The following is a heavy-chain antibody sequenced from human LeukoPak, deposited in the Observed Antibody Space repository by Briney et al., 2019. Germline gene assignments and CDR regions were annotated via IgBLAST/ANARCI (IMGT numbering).Heavy chain of an antibody. CDR2: IVVGSGNT. Sequence: SVKVSCKASGFTFTSSAVQWVRQARGQRLEWIGWIVVGSGNTNYAQKFQERVTITRDMSTSTAYMELSSLRSEDTAVYYCAAIELSSSAPLYFDYWGQGTLVTVSS. CDR1: GFTFTSSA. V-gene: IGHV1-58*01. D-gene: IGHD6-6*01. CDR3: AAIELSSSAPLYFDY. J-gene: IGHJ4*02.